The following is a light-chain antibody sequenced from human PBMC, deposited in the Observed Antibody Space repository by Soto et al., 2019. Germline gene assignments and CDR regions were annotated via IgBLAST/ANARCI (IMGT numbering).Light chain of an antibody. V-gene: IGLV2-11*01. Sequence: QSALTQPRSVSGSPGQSVTISCTGTSSDVGGYNCVSWYQQHPGKAPKLMIYDASKRPSGVPDRFSGSKSGNTASLTISGLQAEDEADYYCCSYAGSYYVFGTGTKVTVL. J-gene: IGLJ1*01. CDR2: DAS. CDR3: CSYAGSYYV. CDR1: SSDVGGYNC.